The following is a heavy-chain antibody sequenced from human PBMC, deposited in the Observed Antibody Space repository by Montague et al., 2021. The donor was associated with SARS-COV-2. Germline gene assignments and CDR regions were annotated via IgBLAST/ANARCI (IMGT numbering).Heavy chain of an antibody. Sequence: SETLSLTCTVSGGSISSSSYYRGWIRQPPGKGLEWIGYIYYSGSTYYNPSLKSRVTIFVETSKNQFYLKLSSVTAADTAVYYCARQPTRGITIFGVVTDYGMDVWGQGTTVTVSS. D-gene: IGHD3-3*01. J-gene: IGHJ6*02. CDR3: ARQPTRGITIFGVVTDYGMDV. V-gene: IGHV4-39*01. CDR1: GGSISSSSYY. CDR2: IYYSGST.